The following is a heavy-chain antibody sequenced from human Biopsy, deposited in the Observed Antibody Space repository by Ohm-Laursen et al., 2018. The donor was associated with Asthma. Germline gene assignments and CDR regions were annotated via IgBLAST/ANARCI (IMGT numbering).Heavy chain of an antibody. Sequence: SLRLSCSASGFTFSRHALHWVRQVPGKGLEWVATVGSDESYTDHADSVKGRFTISRDNSKNTLHLQMNSLSPEDTAVYYCARDFSRAIMIGGGREHYFDFWGQGTLVTVSS. D-gene: IGHD3-16*01. J-gene: IGHJ4*02. CDR3: ARDFSRAIMIGGGREHYFDF. V-gene: IGHV3-33*01. CDR1: GFTFSRHA. CDR2: VGSDESYT.